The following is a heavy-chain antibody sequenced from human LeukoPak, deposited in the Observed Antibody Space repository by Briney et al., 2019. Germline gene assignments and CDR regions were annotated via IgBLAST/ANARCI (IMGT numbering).Heavy chain of an antibody. Sequence: GGSLRLSCAASGFTFSSYGMHWVRQAPGKGLEWVAVIWYDGSNKYYADSVKGRFTISRDNSKNTLYLQMNSLRAEDTAVYYCARDANYDFWGGQRGADYYYYYGMDVWGQGTTVTVSS. J-gene: IGHJ6*02. CDR2: IWYDGSNK. CDR1: GFTFSSYG. V-gene: IGHV3-33*01. D-gene: IGHD3-3*01. CDR3: ARDANYDFWGGQRGADYYYYYGMDV.